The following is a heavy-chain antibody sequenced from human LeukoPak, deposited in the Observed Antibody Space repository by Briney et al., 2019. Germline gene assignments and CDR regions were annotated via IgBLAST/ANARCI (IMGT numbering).Heavy chain of an antibody. V-gene: IGHV4-61*02. CDR1: GGSISRGDSY. Sequence: SETLSLTCTVSGGSISRGDSYWTWIRQPAGKGLECIGRIHTSGRTNYNPSLKSRVTISVDTSENQFSLKLSSVTAADTAVYYCARRARGYYDSSGLVGFDYWGQGTLVTVSS. CDR3: ARRARGYYDSSGLVGFDY. CDR2: IHTSGRT. J-gene: IGHJ4*02. D-gene: IGHD3-22*01.